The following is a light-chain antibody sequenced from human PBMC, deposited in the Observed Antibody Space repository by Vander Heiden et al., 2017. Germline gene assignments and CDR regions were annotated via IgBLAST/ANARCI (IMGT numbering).Light chain of an antibody. V-gene: IGKV1-5*03. CDR3: QQYSVYPYT. CDR2: KAS. Sequence: DIQLTQSPSNLSASVGDRVTITCRASQSIHYRLAWYQHTPGKAPKSLIYKASTLESGVPSRFSGSGSGTDFTLTISSLQPDDFATYYCQQYSVYPYTFGQGTKVEVK. J-gene: IGKJ1*01. CDR1: QSIHYR.